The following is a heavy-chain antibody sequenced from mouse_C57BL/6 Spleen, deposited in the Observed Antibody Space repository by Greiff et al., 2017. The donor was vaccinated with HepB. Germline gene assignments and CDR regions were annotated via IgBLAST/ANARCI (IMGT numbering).Heavy chain of an antibody. J-gene: IGHJ1*03. V-gene: IGHV1-69*01. CDR1: GYTFTSYW. Sequence: VQLQQSGAELVMPGASVKLSCKASGYTFTSYWMPWVKQRPGQGLEWIGEIDPSDSYTNYNQKFKGKSTLTVDKSSSTAYMQLSSLTSEDSAVYYCARRPYYGSRRWYFDVWGTGTTVTVSS. CDR3: ARRPYYGSRRWYFDV. CDR2: IDPSDSYT. D-gene: IGHD1-1*01.